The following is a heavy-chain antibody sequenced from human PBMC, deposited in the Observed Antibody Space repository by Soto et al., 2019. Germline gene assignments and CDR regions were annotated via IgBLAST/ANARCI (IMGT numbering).Heavy chain of an antibody. Sequence: SETLSLTCAVYGVSFSGYYWSWIRQPPGKGLEWIGEINHSGSTNYNPSLKSRVTISVDTSKNQFSLKLSSVTAADTAVYYCARGKDDSSGYYHKFSPKIDYGGQGTLVTVPQ. CDR1: GVSFSGYY. CDR3: ARGKDDSSGYYHKFSPKIDY. V-gene: IGHV4-34*01. J-gene: IGHJ4*02. CDR2: INHSGST. D-gene: IGHD3-22*01.